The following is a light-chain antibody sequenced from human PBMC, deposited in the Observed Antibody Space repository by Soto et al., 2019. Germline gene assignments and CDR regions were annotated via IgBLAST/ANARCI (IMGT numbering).Light chain of an antibody. J-gene: IGKJ1*01. CDR3: QQYYSTPWT. V-gene: IGKV4-1*01. CDR2: WAS. Sequence: DIVMTQSPDSLAVSLGERATINCKSSQSVLYNSNNKNYLAWYQQKSGQPPKLLIYWASIRESGVPDRFSGSGSGTDFTLTISSLQAEDVAVYYCQQYYSTPWTFGQGTKVEIK. CDR1: QSVLYNSNNKNY.